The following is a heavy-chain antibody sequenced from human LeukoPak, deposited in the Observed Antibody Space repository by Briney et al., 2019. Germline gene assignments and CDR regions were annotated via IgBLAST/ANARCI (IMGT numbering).Heavy chain of an antibody. CDR1: GFSFSDLY. V-gene: IGHV3-72*01. CDR2: TRNKPNSYTT. CDR3: VRGFYESSGSTYYFDY. J-gene: IGHJ4*02. D-gene: IGHD3-22*01. Sequence: PGGSLRLSCAASGFSFSDLYMDWVRQAPGKGQEWVGRTRNKPNSYTTEYAASVKGRFTISRDDSKNSLYLQMNSLKIEDTAVYYCVRGFYESSGSTYYFDYWGQGTLVTVSS.